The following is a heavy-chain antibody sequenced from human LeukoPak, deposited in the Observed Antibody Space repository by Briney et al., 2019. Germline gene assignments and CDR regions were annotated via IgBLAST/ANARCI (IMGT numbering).Heavy chain of an antibody. D-gene: IGHD1-26*01. CDR2: ISRSSSFT. CDR3: ARDRSGSYPETYGMDV. V-gene: IGHV3-11*06. CDR1: GFIFSDYY. J-gene: IGHJ6*02. Sequence: SGGSLRLSCAASGFIFSDYYMSWICQAPGKGLEFVSNISRSSSFTNYADSVKGRFTISRDNAKSSLYLQMNSLRAEDTAVYYCARDRSGSYPETYGMDVWGQGTTVTVSS.